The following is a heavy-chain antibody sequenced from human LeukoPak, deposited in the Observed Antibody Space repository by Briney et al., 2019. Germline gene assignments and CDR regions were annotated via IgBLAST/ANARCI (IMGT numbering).Heavy chain of an antibody. CDR3: ATDAGYYRFEY. Sequence: PGGSLRLSCTDSGFTFGAHWISWVRQAPGKGLEWVANINQDASEKFYVDSVKGRFTISRDNARKSVYLQIDSLSDEDMGVYYCATDAGYYRFEYWGQGPLVTVSS. V-gene: IGHV3-7*01. D-gene: IGHD2-21*01. J-gene: IGHJ4*02. CDR2: INQDASEK. CDR1: GFTFGAHW.